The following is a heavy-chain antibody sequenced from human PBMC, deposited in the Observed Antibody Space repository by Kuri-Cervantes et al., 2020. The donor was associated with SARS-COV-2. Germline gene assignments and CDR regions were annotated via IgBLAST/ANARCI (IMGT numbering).Heavy chain of an antibody. CDR3: ARDTRAFSWRAPQRSSYMDV. Sequence: GGSLRLSCTASGFTFNNYAMRWVRQAPGKGLEWVSGISGDGDRADYADSVKGRFTISRDNSKNMLYLQMSSLRAEDTAFYYCARDTRAFSWRAPQRSSYMDVWGKGTTVTVSS. V-gene: IGHV3-23*01. CDR1: GFTFNNYA. J-gene: IGHJ6*04. D-gene: IGHD3-3*01. CDR2: ISGDGDRA.